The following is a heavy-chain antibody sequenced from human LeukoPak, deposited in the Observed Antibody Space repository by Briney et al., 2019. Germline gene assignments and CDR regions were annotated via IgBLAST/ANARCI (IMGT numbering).Heavy chain of an antibody. Sequence: SETLSLTYTVSSGSISSYYWIWIRQPPGKGLEWSGYIYYSGSTNYTPSLKSRVTISEDTSKNQFSLKLSPVTAADTAVYYCAGQYFDWLSYWGQGTLVTVSS. CDR2: IYYSGST. D-gene: IGHD3-9*01. J-gene: IGHJ4*02. CDR1: SGSISSYY. CDR3: AGQYFDWLSY. V-gene: IGHV4-59*08.